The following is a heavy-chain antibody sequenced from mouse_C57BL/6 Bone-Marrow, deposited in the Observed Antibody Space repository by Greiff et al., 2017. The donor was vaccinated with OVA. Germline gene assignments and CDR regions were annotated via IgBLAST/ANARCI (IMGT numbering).Heavy chain of an antibody. CDR2: IDPSDSET. Sequence: QVQLQQPGAELVSPGSSVKLSCKASGYTFTSYWMHWVKQRPIQGLEWIGNIDPSDSETHYNQKFKDKATLTVDKSSSTAYMQLSSLTSEDSAVYYCARSAPYYYGSSYDAMDYWGQGTSVTVSS. CDR3: ARSAPYYYGSSYDAMDY. V-gene: IGHV1-52*01. D-gene: IGHD1-1*01. J-gene: IGHJ4*01. CDR1: GYTFTSYW.